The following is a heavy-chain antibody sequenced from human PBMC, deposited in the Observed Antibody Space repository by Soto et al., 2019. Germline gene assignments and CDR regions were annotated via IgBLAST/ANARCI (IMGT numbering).Heavy chain of an antibody. CDR3: AKPRVSWELPIGS. D-gene: IGHD1-26*01. CDR2: ISGSGGST. V-gene: IGHV3-23*01. Sequence: EVQLLESGGGLVQPGGSLRLSCAASGFTFSNYAMSWVRQAPGKGLEWVSAISGSGGSTYFADSVKGRFTISRDNSKNTLYLQVNSLRAEDTAVYYCAKPRVSWELPIGSWGQGTLVTVSS. CDR1: GFTFSNYA. J-gene: IGHJ4*02.